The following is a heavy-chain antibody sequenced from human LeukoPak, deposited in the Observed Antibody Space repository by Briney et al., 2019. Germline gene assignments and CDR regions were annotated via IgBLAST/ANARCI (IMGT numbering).Heavy chain of an antibody. CDR1: GYTFTSYD. CDR3: ARVYRDKWELLVYFDY. D-gene: IGHD1-26*01. V-gene: IGHV1-2*02. CDR2: INPNSGDT. Sequence: GASVKVSCKASGYTFTSYDINWVRQATGQGLEWMGWINPNSGDTNYAQKFQGRVSMTRDTSISTAYMELSRLRSDDTAVYYCARVYRDKWELLVYFDYWGQGTLVTVSS. J-gene: IGHJ4*02.